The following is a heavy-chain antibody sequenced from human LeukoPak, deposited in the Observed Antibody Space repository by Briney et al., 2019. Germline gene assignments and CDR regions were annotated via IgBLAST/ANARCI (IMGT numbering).Heavy chain of an antibody. CDR1: GYTFTSYD. V-gene: IGHV1-8*01. CDR2: MNPNSGNT. J-gene: IGHJ4*02. Sequence: ASVKVSCKASGYTFTSYDINWVRQATGQGLEWMGWMNPNSGNTGYAQKFQGRVTITTDESTSTAYMELSSLRSEDTAVYYCARVGLRLGELSSLPIYYFDYWGQGTLVTVS. CDR3: ARVGLRLGELSSLPIYYFDY. D-gene: IGHD3-16*02.